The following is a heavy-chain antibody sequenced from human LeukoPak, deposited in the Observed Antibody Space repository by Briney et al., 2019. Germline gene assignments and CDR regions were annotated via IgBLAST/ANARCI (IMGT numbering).Heavy chain of an antibody. J-gene: IGHJ4*02. CDR3: AKDLRGYSYGLHLDY. D-gene: IGHD5-18*01. CDR1: GFTFDDYA. CDR2: ISWNSGSI. Sequence: PGGSLRLSCAASGFTFDDYAMHWVRQAPGKGLEWVSGISWNSGSIGYADSVKGRFTISRDNAKNSLYLQMNSLRAEDTALYYCAKDLRGYSYGLHLDYWGQGTLVTVSS. V-gene: IGHV3-9*01.